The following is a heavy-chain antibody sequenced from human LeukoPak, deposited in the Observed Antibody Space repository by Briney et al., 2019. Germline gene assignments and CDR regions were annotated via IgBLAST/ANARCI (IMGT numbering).Heavy chain of an antibody. V-gene: IGHV3-53*05. J-gene: IGHJ6*02. CDR3: AKSTYGSGSYYMDQYYYGMDV. CDR1: GFTVSSNY. CDR2: IYSGGST. D-gene: IGHD3-10*01. Sequence: PGGSLRLSCAASGFTVSSNYMSWARQAPGKGLEWVSVIYSGGSTYYADSVKGRFTISRDNSKNTLYLQMNSLRAEDTAVYYCAKSTYGSGSYYMDQYYYGMDVWGQGTTVTVSS.